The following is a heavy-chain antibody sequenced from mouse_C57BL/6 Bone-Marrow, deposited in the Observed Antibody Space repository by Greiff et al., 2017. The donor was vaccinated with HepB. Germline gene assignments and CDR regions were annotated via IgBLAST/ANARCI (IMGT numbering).Heavy chain of an antibody. CDR2: IDPSDSYT. D-gene: IGHD3-2*02. CDR1: GYTFTSYW. CDR3: ARELRLGYYFDY. J-gene: IGHJ2*01. V-gene: IGHV1-69*01. Sequence: QVQLQQPGAELVMPGASVKLSCKASGYTFTSYWMHWVKQRPGQGLEWIGEIDPSDSYTNYNQKFKCKSTLTVDKSSSTAYMQLSSLTSEDSAVYYCARELRLGYYFDYWGQGTTLTVSS.